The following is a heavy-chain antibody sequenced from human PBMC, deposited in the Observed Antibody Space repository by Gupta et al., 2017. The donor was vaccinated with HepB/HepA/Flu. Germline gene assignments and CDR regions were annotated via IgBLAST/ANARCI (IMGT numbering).Heavy chain of an antibody. J-gene: IGHJ4*02. CDR3: AKVEPGKNRRVLEWLYYFEY. D-gene: IGHD3-3*01. Sequence: EVQLLESGGGLVPPGGSLRLSCVASGFTFSSYAMSWVRQAPGKGLEGSSGIRGSGRQKDSGASVKVMFTSSKDHSKNKLDLQSNSLRAEATAGYYCAKVEPGKNRRVLEWLYYFEYWVQGILVTVPS. V-gene: IGHV3-23*01. CDR2: IRGSGRQK. CDR1: GFTFSSYA.